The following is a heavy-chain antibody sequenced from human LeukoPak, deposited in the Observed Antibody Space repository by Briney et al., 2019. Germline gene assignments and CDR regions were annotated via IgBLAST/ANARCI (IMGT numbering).Heavy chain of an antibody. CDR3: ARLDCSSTSCYN. D-gene: IGHD2-2*02. V-gene: IGHV4-4*07. Sequence: SETLSLTCTVSGGSISSYYWSWIRQPAGKGLEWIGRIYTSGRTNYNPSLKSRVTMSVDTSKNQFSQKLSSATAADTAVYYCARLDCSSTSCYNWGQGTLVTVSS. J-gene: IGHJ4*02. CDR2: IYTSGRT. CDR1: GGSISSYY.